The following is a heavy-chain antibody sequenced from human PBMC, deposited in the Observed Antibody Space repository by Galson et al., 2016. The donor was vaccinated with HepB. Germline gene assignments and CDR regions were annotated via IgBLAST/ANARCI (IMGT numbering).Heavy chain of an antibody. D-gene: IGHD3-10*01. V-gene: IGHV3-23*01. Sequence: SLRLSCAVSGFSFRFYAMTWVRQAPGKRLKWVAAISGRGDETFYADSVKGRFTISRDNSKNTLYLHMNRLKVDDTAIYYCAKENNWFGGPNFGAWGQGAQVTVSS. CDR2: ISGRGDET. J-gene: IGHJ5*02. CDR3: AKENNWFGGPNFGA. CDR1: GFSFRFYA.